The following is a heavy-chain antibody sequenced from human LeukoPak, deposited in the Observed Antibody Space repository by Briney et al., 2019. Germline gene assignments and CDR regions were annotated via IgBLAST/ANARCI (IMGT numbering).Heavy chain of an antibody. J-gene: IGHJ4*02. Sequence: SETLSLTCTVSGGSISSYYWSWIRQPPGKGLEWIGYIYYSGSTNYNPSLKSRVTISVDTSKNQFSLKLSSVTAADTAVYYCARVPLVGATIFDYWGQGTLVTVSS. CDR2: IYYSGST. D-gene: IGHD1-26*01. CDR1: GGSISSYY. V-gene: IGHV4-59*01. CDR3: ARVPLVGATIFDY.